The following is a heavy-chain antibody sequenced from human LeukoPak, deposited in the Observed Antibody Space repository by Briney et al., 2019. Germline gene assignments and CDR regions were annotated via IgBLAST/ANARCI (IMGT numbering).Heavy chain of an antibody. CDR3: ARTRGATFFDY. CDR1: GFTFSSYA. CDR2: ISYDGSNK. Sequence: PGGSLRLSCAASGFTFSSYAMHWVRQAPGKGLEWGAVISYDGSNKYYADSVTCRFTISRDNSKNPMYLQMNSLRAEDTAVYYCARTRGATFFDYWGQGTLVTVSS. J-gene: IGHJ4*02. D-gene: IGHD1-26*01. V-gene: IGHV3-30*04.